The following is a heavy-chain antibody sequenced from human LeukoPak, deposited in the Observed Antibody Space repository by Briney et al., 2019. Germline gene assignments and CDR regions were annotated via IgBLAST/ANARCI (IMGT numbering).Heavy chain of an antibody. J-gene: IGHJ4*02. D-gene: IGHD3-22*01. Sequence: GGSLRLSCVGSGFSLSAYSINWVRQAPGKGLEWVSYISSSGSTIYYADSVKGRFTISRDNAKNSLYLQMNSLRAEDTAVYYCARGHYYYDSSGYYLQPYWGQGTLVTVSS. V-gene: IGHV3-48*04. CDR3: ARGHYYYDSSGYYLQPY. CDR2: ISSSGSTI. CDR1: GFSLSAYS.